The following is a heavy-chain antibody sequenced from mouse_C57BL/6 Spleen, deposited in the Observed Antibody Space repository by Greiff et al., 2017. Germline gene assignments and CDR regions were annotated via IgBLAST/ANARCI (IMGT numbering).Heavy chain of an antibody. CDR3: ARLATMVTTNYFDD. Sequence: VQLQQPGAELVKPGASVKLSCKASGYTFTSYWMHWVKQRPGQGLEWIGMIHPNSGSTNYNEKFKSKATLTVDKSSSTAYMQLSSLTSEDSAVYYCARLATMVTTNYFDDWGKGTTLTVAS. CDR1: GYTFTSYW. CDR2: IHPNSGST. V-gene: IGHV1-64*01. J-gene: IGHJ2*01. D-gene: IGHD2-2*01.